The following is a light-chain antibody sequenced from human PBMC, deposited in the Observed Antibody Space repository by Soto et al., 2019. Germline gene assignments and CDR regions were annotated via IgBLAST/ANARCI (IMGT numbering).Light chain of an antibody. Sequence: QYALTQPASVSGSPGQSITISCTGTSSDVGGYNYVSWYQQHPGKAPKFMIYDVSNRPSGVSNRFSGSKSGNTASLTISGLQDEDEADYYCCSYTTSNTRQIVFGTGTKVTVL. CDR1: SSDVGGYNY. J-gene: IGLJ1*01. V-gene: IGLV2-14*03. CDR2: DVS. CDR3: CSYTTSNTRQIV.